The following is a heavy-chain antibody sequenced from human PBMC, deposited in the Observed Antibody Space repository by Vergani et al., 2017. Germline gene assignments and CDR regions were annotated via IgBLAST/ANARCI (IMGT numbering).Heavy chain of an antibody. CDR2: IYLGDSDT. CDR1: GYSFTNSW. Sequence: EVQLVQSGAEVNLPEESLKISCKRSGYSFTNSWIGWVRLMPGKGLEWMGIIYLGDSDTRYMPSFEGQVTISADQSISTAYLQWSSLMASDTAMYYWATWPTNYQLLSYNWFGPWGQGTLVTVSS. CDR3: ATWPTNYQLLSYNWFGP. J-gene: IGHJ5*02. D-gene: IGHD2-2*01. V-gene: IGHV5-51*01.